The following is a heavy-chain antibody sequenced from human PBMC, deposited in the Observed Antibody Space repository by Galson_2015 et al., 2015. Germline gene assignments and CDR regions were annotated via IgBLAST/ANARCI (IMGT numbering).Heavy chain of an antibody. CDR2: IYHSGST. Sequence: SETLSLTCAVSGYSISSGYYWGWIRQPPGKGLEWIGSIYHSGSTYYNPSLKSRVTISVDTSKNHFSLKLSSVTAADTAVYYCARDNSGSYFYYFDYWGQGTLVTVSS. V-gene: IGHV4-38-2*02. D-gene: IGHD1-26*01. CDR3: ARDNSGSYFYYFDY. J-gene: IGHJ4*02. CDR1: GYSISSGYY.